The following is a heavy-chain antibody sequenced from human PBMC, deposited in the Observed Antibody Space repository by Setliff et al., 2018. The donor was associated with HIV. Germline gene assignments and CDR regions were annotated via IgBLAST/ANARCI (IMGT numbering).Heavy chain of an antibody. D-gene: IGHD6-19*01. CDR3: TREAVAGDYYYYMDV. V-gene: IGHV3-73*01. J-gene: IGHJ6*03. Sequence: GGPLRLSCAGSGFTFSGSALNWVRQASGKGLEWVGRIRSKANSYATEYAASVKGRFTVSRDDSKNTAHLQMDSLKSEDTAVYYCTREAVAGDYYYYMDVWGKGTTVTVSS. CDR2: IRSKANSYAT. CDR1: GFTFSGSA.